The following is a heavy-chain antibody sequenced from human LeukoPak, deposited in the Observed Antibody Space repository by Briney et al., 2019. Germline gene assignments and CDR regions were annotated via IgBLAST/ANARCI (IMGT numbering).Heavy chain of an antibody. V-gene: IGHV4-59*11. D-gene: IGHD6-13*01. CDR2: ISYIGTT. CDR1: GDSFSSHY. Sequence: SETLSLTCAVSGDSFSSHYWTWIRQPPGRGLEWIGYISYIGTTNYNPSLKSRVTISIDTSKNQFSLKLSSVTTADTAVYYCARVPEASSSWYYYYYYYGMDVWGQGTTVTVSS. CDR3: ARVPEASSSWYYYYYYYGMDV. J-gene: IGHJ6*02.